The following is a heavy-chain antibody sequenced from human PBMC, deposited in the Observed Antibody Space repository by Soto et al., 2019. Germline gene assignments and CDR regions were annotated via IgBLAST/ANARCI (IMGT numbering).Heavy chain of an antibody. D-gene: IGHD1-26*01. CDR2: ISAYNGNT. CDR3: AREGFRYLVGATYQYYFDY. CDR1: GYAFTSYG. V-gene: IGHV1-18*01. Sequence: ASVKVSCKASGYAFTSYGISWVRQAPGQGLEWMGWISAYNGNTNYAQKLQGRVTMTTDTSTSTAYMELRSLRSDDTAVYYCAREGFRYLVGATYQYYFDYWGQGTLVTVSS. J-gene: IGHJ4*02.